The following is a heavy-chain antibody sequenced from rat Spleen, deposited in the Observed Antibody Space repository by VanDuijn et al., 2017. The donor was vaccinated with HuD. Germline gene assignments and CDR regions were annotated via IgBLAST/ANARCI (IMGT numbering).Heavy chain of an antibody. CDR3: ARQGYPGPAPYVMDA. D-gene: IGHD1-4*01. Sequence: EVQLVESDGGLVQPGRSLKLSCAASGFTFSDYYMAWVRQAPKKGLEWVASISYEGSSTYYGDSVKGRSTISRDNAKSTLYLQMNSLRSEETATYYCARQGYPGPAPYVMDAWGQGASVTVSS. CDR2: ISYEGSST. V-gene: IGHV5-22*01. CDR1: GFTFSDYY. J-gene: IGHJ4*01.